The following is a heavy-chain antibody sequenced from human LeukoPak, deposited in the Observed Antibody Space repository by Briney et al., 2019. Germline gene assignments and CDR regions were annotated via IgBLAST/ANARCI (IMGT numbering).Heavy chain of an antibody. V-gene: IGHV3-66*01. D-gene: IGHD3-10*01. CDR3: ARALLWFGELSS. J-gene: IGHJ5*02. Sequence: SVIYSGGSTYYADSVKGRFTISRDNYDNTLYLQMNSLRAEDTAVYYCARALLWFGELSSWGQGXLV. CDR2: IYSGGST.